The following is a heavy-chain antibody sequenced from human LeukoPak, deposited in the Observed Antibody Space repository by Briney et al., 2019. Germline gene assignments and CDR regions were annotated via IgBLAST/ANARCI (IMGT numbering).Heavy chain of an antibody. CDR2: ITPMFGTA. J-gene: IGHJ1*01. CDR3: ARDSSEFRSLIFH. V-gene: IGHV1-69*13. Sequence: SVKVSCKASGYTFTSYGISWVRQAPGQGLEWMGGITPMFGTAKYAQKFQGRVTITADESTSTAYMELSSLRSEDTAVYYCARDSSEFRSLIFHWGQGTLVTVSS. CDR1: GYTFTSYG. D-gene: IGHD3-9*01.